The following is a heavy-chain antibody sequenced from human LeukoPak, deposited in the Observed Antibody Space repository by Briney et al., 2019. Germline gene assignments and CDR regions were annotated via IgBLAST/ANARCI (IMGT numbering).Heavy chain of an antibody. CDR1: SFTFGCFD. CDR2: IRFDGSNK. J-gene: IGHJ4*02. Sequence: GGSLRLSCSASSFTFGCFDMLGLRQAQGKGVEWVTFIRFDGSNKYYADSVNVLFTISRDNSKYTLYLQMSSLRPDDTAVYYCARQIVVSIDYWGQGTLVTVSS. D-gene: IGHD3-22*01. V-gene: IGHV3-30*02. CDR3: ARQIVVSIDY.